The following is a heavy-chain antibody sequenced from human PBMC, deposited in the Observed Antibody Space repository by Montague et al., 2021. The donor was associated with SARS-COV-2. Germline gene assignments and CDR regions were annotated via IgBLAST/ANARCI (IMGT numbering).Heavy chain of an antibody. CDR2: MNPNSGNT. CDR1: GYTFTSYD. V-gene: IGHV1-8*01. CDR3: ARPSYYDILTGNGGLEY. D-gene: IGHD3-9*01. J-gene: IGHJ4*02. Sequence: SVKVSCKASGYTFTSYDINWVRQATGQGLEWMGWMNPNSGNTGYAQKFQGRVTMTRNTSISTAYMELSSLRSEDTAVYYCARPSYYDILTGNGGLEYWGQGTLVTVSS.